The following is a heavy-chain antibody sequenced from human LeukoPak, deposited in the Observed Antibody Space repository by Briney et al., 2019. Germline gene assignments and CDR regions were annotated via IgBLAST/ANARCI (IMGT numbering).Heavy chain of an antibody. CDR1: RFTLTNAC. Sequence: GGSLRPSCAASRFTLTNACMSWVRPAPGEGREWVCRIKSKTDGATTGYAAPVKGRFTISRDDSKNTLYLQMDSLKTQDTHVCYFTTDCTNGVCPLDYWGQGTLVTVSS. D-gene: IGHD2-8*01. J-gene: IGHJ4*02. V-gene: IGHV3-15*01. CDR2: IKSKTDGATT. CDR3: TTDCTNGVCPLDY.